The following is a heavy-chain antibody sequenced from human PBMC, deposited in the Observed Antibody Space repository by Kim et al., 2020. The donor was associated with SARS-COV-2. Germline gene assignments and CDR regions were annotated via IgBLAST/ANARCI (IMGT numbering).Heavy chain of an antibody. CDR3: AREGAATYGMDV. Sequence: GGSLRLSCAASGFTFSSYEMNWVRQAPGKGLEWVSYISSSGSTIYYADSVKGRFTISRDNAKNSLYLQMNSLRAEDTAVYYCAREGAATYGMDVWGQGTTVTVSS. V-gene: IGHV3-48*03. J-gene: IGHJ6*02. CDR1: GFTFSSYE. CDR2: ISSSGSTI. D-gene: IGHD2-15*01.